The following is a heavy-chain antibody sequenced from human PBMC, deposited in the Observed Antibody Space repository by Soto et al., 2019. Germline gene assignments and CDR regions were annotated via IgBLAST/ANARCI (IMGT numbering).Heavy chain of an antibody. CDR3: ARPPVWDSSGWYGMDV. J-gene: IGHJ6*02. Sequence: GESLKISCKGSGYSFTSYWIGWVRQMPGKGLEWMGIIYPGDSDTRYSPSFQGQVTISADKSISTAYLQWSSLKASDTAMYYCARPPVWDSSGWYGMDVWGQGTTVTVSS. CDR2: IYPGDSDT. D-gene: IGHD6-19*01. V-gene: IGHV5-51*01. CDR1: GYSFTSYW.